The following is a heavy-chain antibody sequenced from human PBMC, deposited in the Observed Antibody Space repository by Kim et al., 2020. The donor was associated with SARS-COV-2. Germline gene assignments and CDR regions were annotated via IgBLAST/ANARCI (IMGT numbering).Heavy chain of an antibody. CDR2: IWYDGSNK. J-gene: IGHJ6*02. Sequence: GGSLRLSCAASGFTFSSYGMHWVRQAPGKGLEWVAVIWYDGSNKYYADSVKGRLIISRDNSKNTLYLQMNSLRAEDTAVYYCARNLEGLSTARWHGMDVWGQGTTVTVSS. D-gene: IGHD5-18*01. CDR1: GFTFSSYG. CDR3: ARNLEGLSTARWHGMDV. V-gene: IGHV3-33*01.